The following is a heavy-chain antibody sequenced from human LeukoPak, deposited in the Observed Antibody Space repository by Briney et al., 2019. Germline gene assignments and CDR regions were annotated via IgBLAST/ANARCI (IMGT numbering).Heavy chain of an antibody. V-gene: IGHV4-59*01. CDR1: GGSIRSYT. D-gene: IGHD2-21*01. J-gene: IGHJ4*02. CDR2: IYYSGST. CDR3: ARDTVMQP. Sequence: PSETLSLTCTVSGGSIRSYTGNWIRQPPGKGLEWIGYIYYSGSTNYNPSLKSRVTISVDTSKNQFSLKLSSVTAADTAVYYCARDTVMQPWGQGTLVTVSS.